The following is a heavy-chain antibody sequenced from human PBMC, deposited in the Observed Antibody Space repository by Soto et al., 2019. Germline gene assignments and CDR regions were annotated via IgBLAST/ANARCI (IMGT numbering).Heavy chain of an antibody. CDR2: IGESGTPT. D-gene: IGHD6-19*01. V-gene: IGHV3-23*01. CDR1: GFTFSSYA. CDR3: ASRTVNIRTFFSGLRTHGIDD. Sequence: GGSLRLSCAASGFTFSSYAMKWVRQAPGKGLEWVSLIGESGTPTYYADSVKGRFTISRDNSGNTLFLEMYSLRAEDTAVYYCASRTVNIRTFFSGLRTHGIDDWGQGTLVTVSS. J-gene: IGHJ4*01.